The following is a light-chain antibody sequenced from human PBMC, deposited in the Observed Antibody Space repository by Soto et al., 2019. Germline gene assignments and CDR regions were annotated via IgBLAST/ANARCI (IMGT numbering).Light chain of an antibody. Sequence: QAVVTQSSSASASLGSSVKLTCTLSSGHSSYIIAWHQQQPGKAPRYLMKLEGSRSYNKGSGVPDRFSGSSSGADRYLTISNLQFEDEADYYCETWDSNTRVFGTGTKLTVL. CDR1: SGHSSYI. V-gene: IGLV4-60*02. CDR3: ETWDSNTRV. CDR2: LEGSRSY. J-gene: IGLJ1*01.